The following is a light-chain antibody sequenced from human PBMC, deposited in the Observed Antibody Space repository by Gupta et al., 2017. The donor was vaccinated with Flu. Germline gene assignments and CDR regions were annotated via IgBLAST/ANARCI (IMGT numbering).Light chain of an antibody. J-gene: IGKJ4*01. V-gene: IGKV1-39*01. CDR2: AAS. CDR1: QRISTY. CDR3: QQTYTAPLT. Sequence: PSSLSASVGDRVTLTCRASQRISTYLNWYQQKPGQAPKVLIYAASRVQSGVPTRFSGSGSGTDFSLTISSLQPEDFATYYCQQTYTAPLTFGGGTKVQI.